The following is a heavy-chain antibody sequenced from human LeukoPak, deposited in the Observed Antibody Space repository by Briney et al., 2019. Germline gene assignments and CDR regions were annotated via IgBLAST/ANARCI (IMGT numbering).Heavy chain of an antibody. CDR2: IDHSGRT. V-gene: IGHV4-38-2*02. Sequence: SETLSLTCTVSGYSISSAYCWGWIRQAPVKGLEWIGSIDHSGRTYYNPSLKSRVTISADTSKNQFSLKLSSVTAADTAVYYCARVEYSSGWWFDYWGQGTLVTVSS. CDR1: GYSISSAYC. CDR3: ARVEYSSGWWFDY. J-gene: IGHJ4*02. D-gene: IGHD6-19*01.